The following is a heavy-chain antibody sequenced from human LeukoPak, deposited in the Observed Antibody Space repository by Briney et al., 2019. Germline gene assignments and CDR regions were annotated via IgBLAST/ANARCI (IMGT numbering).Heavy chain of an antibody. V-gene: IGHV4-31*01. CDR3: ARVRYVDWFDP. CDR2: IYYSGST. J-gene: IGHJ5*02. Sequence: SETLSLTCTVSGGSISSGGYYWSWIRQHPGKGLEWIGYIYYSGSTYYNPSLKSQVTISVDTSKNQFSLKLSSVTAADTAVYYCARVRYVDWFDPWGQGTLVTVSS. CDR1: GGSISSGGYY. D-gene: IGHD1-14*01.